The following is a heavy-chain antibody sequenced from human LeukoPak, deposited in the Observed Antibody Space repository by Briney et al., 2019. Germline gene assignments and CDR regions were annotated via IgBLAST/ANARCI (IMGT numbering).Heavy chain of an antibody. J-gene: IGHJ4*02. CDR2: IGGSGTT. CDR1: EFTFSTYS. CDR3: AKEGDRGFVVADYFDY. Sequence: PGGSLRLSCAASEFTFSTYSMAWVRQTPGKGLEWVSVIGGSGTTFYADSVKGRFTISRDNSKNTLYLQMSSPRAEDTAIYYCAKEGDRGFVVADYFDYWGQGTLVTVSS. D-gene: IGHD2-15*01. V-gene: IGHV3-23*01.